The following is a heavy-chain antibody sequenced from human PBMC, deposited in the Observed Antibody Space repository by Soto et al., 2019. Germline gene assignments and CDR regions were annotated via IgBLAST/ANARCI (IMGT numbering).Heavy chain of an antibody. CDR2: ISAYNGNT. Sequence: ASVKVSCKASGYTFTSYGISWVRQAPGQGLEWMGWISAYNGNTNYAQKLQGRVTMTTDTSTSTAYMELRSLRSDDTAVYYCAREPLNCSGGSCYPAFRRFNSDYWGQGTLVTVSS. CDR1: GYTFTSYG. V-gene: IGHV1-18*01. CDR3: AREPLNCSGGSCYPAFRRFNSDY. J-gene: IGHJ4*02. D-gene: IGHD2-15*01.